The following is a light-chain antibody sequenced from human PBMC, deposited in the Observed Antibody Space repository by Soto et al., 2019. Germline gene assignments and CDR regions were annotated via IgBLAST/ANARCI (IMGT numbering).Light chain of an antibody. CDR2: HAS. CDR3: HQYGSSPFT. J-gene: IGKJ3*01. Sequence: EMGLTQSPGTLSLSPGERATLSCRASQSVMGSYLAWYQQKPGQAPRLLIFHASTRATGIPDRFSGSGSGTDFTLTVSRLEPEDSAVYYCHQYGSSPFTFGPGTKVDSK. V-gene: IGKV3-20*01. CDR1: QSVMGSY.